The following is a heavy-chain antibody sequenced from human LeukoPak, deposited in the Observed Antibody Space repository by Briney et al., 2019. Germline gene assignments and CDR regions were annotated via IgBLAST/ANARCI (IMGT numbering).Heavy chain of an antibody. J-gene: IGHJ5*02. Sequence: PAEPLSLPCTVSGGSISSYYWSWIRQPPGKGREGMGYIYTGGSTNYNPSLKSRLTIPVDPSKTQSSLKLSSVTAAAPAVYYCAGDSRGYYSNWFDPWGQATLVTLSS. D-gene: IGHD3-22*01. V-gene: IGHV4-4*09. CDR1: GGSISSYY. CDR2: IYTGGST. CDR3: AGDSRGYYSNWFDP.